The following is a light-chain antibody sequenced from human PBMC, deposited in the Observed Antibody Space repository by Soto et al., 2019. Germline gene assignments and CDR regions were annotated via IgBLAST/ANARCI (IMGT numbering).Light chain of an antibody. Sequence: QSALTQPSSLSGSPGQSITISCSGTISDVGAYNFASWYQQHPDKAPKLMISEVSNRPSGVSDRFSGSKSGNTASLTISGLQAEDEADYYCASLTTTNFVFGTGTKVTVL. CDR3: ASLTTTNFV. V-gene: IGLV2-14*01. CDR2: EVS. J-gene: IGLJ1*01. CDR1: ISDVGAYNF.